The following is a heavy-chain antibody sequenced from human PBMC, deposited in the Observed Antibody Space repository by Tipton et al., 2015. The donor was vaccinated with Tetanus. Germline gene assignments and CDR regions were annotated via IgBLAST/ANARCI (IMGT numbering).Heavy chain of an antibody. D-gene: IGHD2-8*01. V-gene: IGHV4-4*02. CDR3: ARHGGSGYCSNGVCYVGAFDI. CDR2: IHYSGST. J-gene: IGHJ3*02. CDR1: GGSIDSINW. Sequence: GLVKPSGTLSLTCAVSGGSIDSINWWSWVRQPPGKGLEWIGYIHYSGSTNYNPSLKSRVTMSVDTSKNQFSLKLSSVTAADTAVYYCARHGGSGYCSNGVCYVGAFDIWGQGTMVTVSS.